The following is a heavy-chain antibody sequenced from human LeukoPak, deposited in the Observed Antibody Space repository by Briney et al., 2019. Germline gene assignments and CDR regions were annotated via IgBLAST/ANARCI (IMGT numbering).Heavy chain of an antibody. Sequence: ASVKVSCKASGYTFTGYYMHWVRQAPGQGLEWMGWINPNSGATNYAQKFQGRVTMTRDTSISTAYMELSRLRSDDTAVYYCARDIAGDIVVVPAATLQHQNWFDPWGQGTLVTVSS. D-gene: IGHD2-2*01. V-gene: IGHV1-2*02. CDR2: INPNSGAT. J-gene: IGHJ5*02. CDR3: ARDIAGDIVVVPAATLQHQNWFDP. CDR1: GYTFTGYY.